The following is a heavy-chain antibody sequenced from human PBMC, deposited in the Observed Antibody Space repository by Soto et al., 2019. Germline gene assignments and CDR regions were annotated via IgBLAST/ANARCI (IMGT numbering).Heavy chain of an antibody. Sequence: GPVKVSCKASGYTFTSYGISWVRQAPGQGLEWMGWISAYNGNTNYAQKLQGRVTMTTDTSTSTAYMELRSLRSDDTAVYYCARAYYYDSSGYETWGQGTLVTVSS. CDR2: ISAYNGNT. CDR1: GYTFTSYG. V-gene: IGHV1-18*01. D-gene: IGHD3-22*01. CDR3: ARAYYYDSSGYET. J-gene: IGHJ5*02.